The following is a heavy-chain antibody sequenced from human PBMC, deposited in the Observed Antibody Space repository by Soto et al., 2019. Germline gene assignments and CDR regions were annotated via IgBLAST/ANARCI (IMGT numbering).Heavy chain of an antibody. D-gene: IGHD3-22*01. Sequence: QVQLQESGPGLVKPSQTLSLTCIVSGGSISRGGYYWSWIRQHPGKGLEWIGHVYYNGSTYYSPYLKGRLSISVDTSKTHFSLKLRSVTAADTAVYYCARGGTLYYESTGDAFDIWGQGTMVTVSS. J-gene: IGHJ3*02. V-gene: IGHV4-31*03. CDR2: VYYNGST. CDR1: GGSISRGGYY. CDR3: ARGGTLYYESTGDAFDI.